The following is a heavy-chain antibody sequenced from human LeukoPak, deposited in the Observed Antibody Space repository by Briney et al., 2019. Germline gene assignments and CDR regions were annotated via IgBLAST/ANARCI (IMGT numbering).Heavy chain of an antibody. CDR3: ARGSLVQLDSYGMDV. Sequence: GGSLRLSCAASGFTFSDYYMSWIRQAPGKGLEWVSYISSSSSYTNYADSVKGRFTISRGNAKNSLYLQMNSLRAEDTAVYYCARGSLVQLDSYGMDVWGQGTTVTVSS. V-gene: IGHV3-11*05. CDR1: GFTFSDYY. CDR2: ISSSSSYT. D-gene: IGHD1-1*01. J-gene: IGHJ6*02.